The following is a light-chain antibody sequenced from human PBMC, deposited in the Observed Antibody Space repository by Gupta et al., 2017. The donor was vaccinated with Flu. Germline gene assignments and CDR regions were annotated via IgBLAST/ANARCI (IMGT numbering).Light chain of an antibody. V-gene: IGLV2-14*03. CDR1: NSDVGGYNY. Sequence: QSALTQPASVSGSPGQSITISCTGTNSDVGGYNYVSWYQHPPSQAPKLMFYDVRKRPAGVAGLFAASKSGNTAAPTVAGLRAEDEADYYCSSDTSISTWVFGGGTKLTVL. CDR2: DVR. J-gene: IGLJ3*02. CDR3: SSDTSISTWV.